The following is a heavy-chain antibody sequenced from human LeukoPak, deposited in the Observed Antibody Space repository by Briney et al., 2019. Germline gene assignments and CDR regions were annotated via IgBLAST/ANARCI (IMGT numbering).Heavy chain of an antibody. CDR1: GFTFDDYA. CDR3: ARVSQQLVYYFDY. Sequence: PGGSLRLSCAASGFTFDDYAMHWVRQAPGKGLEWVSGISWNSGSIGYADSVKGRFTISRDNAKNSLYLQMNSPRAEDTAVYYCARVSQQLVYYFDYWGQGTLVTVSS. D-gene: IGHD6-13*01. V-gene: IGHV3-9*01. CDR2: ISWNSGSI. J-gene: IGHJ4*02.